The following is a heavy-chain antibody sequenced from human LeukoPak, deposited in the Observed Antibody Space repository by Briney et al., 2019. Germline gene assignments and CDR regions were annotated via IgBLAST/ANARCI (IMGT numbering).Heavy chain of an antibody. CDR1: GGSISSNSYY. CDR3: ARQSRNNWFDP. J-gene: IGHJ5*02. Sequence: SETLSLTCTVSGGSISSNSYYWGWIRQPPGQGLEWIGSIYSSGSTYYNPSLKSRVTISVDTSKNQFSLKVSSVTAADTAVYYCARQSRNNWFDPWGQGTLVTVSS. V-gene: IGHV4-39*01. CDR2: IYSSGST.